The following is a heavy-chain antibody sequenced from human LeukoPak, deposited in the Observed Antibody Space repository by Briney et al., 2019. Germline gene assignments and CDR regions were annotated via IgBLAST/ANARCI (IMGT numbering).Heavy chain of an antibody. CDR3: AKYLFGSY. Sequence: GGSLRLSCAASGFTFSAYWMHWVRQVPGKGLVWVSRINNDGTATFFADSVKGRFTISRDNAKNTLYLQMNSLRAEDTAVYYCAKYLFGSYWGQGTLVTVSS. CDR1: GFTFSAYW. D-gene: IGHD3-10*02. V-gene: IGHV3-74*01. CDR2: INNDGTAT. J-gene: IGHJ4*02.